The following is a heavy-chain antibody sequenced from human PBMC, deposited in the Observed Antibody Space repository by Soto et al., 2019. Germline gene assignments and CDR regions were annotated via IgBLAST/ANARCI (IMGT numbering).Heavy chain of an antibody. Sequence: EVQLLESGGGLAQPGGSLRLSCAASGFTFSGFAMSCVRQAPGKGLEWVSAITGSGGSTYHAESVKGRFTISRDNSKNTLYLEMNNLRADDTAVYYCAKGSSSSRPYYFDSWGQGTLATVSS. CDR1: GFTFSGFA. D-gene: IGHD6-6*01. CDR2: ITGSGGST. J-gene: IGHJ4*02. V-gene: IGHV3-23*01. CDR3: AKGSSSSRPYYFDS.